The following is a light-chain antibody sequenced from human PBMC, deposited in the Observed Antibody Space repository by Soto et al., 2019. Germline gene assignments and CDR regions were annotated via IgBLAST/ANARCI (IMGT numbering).Light chain of an antibody. CDR1: QSVATN. V-gene: IGKV3-15*01. Sequence: ETVMQKKPANKSLSREECRSLCCRASQSVATNLACYQQNPGQPPRLLIYDASTRATGVPARFSGSGSGTQSTLASSIRRSEDLGTYYFRQYDTWPGTCGQGTKVDNK. CDR3: RQYDTWPGT. CDR2: DAS. J-gene: IGKJ1*01.